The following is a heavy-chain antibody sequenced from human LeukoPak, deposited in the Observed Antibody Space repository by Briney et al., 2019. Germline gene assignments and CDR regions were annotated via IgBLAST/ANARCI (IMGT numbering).Heavy chain of an antibody. CDR3: ARGRDILDY. V-gene: IGHV4-30-2*01. CDR1: GGSITSGGFS. CDR2: IYHDGTT. D-gene: IGHD5-12*01. J-gene: IGHJ4*02. Sequence: PSETLSLTCTVSGGSITSGGFSWTWIRQPPGNGLEWIGYIYHDGTTSYNLSLRSRLTISLDGSKNQFSLKMTSVTAADTSVYYGARGRDILDYWGQGALVAVSS.